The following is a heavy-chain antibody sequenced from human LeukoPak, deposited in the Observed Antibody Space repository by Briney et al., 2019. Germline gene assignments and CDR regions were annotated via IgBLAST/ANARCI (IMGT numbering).Heavy chain of an antibody. Sequence: SQTLSLTCTVSGGSISSGGYYWSWIRQHPGKGLEWIGYIYYSGSTYYNPSLKSRVTISVDTSKNQFSLKLSSVTAADTAVYYCARGGRSYNWNYYDYWGQGTLVTVSS. CDR1: GGSISSGGYY. J-gene: IGHJ4*02. D-gene: IGHD1-20*01. CDR2: IYYSGST. CDR3: ARGGRSYNWNYYDY. V-gene: IGHV4-31*03.